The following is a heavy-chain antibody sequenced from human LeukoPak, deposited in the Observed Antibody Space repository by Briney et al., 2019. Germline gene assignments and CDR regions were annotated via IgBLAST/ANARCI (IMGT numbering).Heavy chain of an antibody. Sequence: GSLRLSCAASGFTFRNYVIHWVRQAPGKGLEWVAVTSSDLNVKLYADSVKGRFTISRDNSRSTLYLQMNSLRPEDTAIYCCAREGYYGSGSPPSLYFDYWGQGTLVTDSS. V-gene: IGHV3-30-3*01. CDR1: GFTFRNYV. D-gene: IGHD3-10*01. CDR3: AREGYYGSGSPPSLYFDY. J-gene: IGHJ4*02. CDR2: TSSDLNVK.